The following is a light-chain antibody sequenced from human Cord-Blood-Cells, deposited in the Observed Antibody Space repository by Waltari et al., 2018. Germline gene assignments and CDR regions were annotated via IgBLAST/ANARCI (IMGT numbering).Light chain of an antibody. CDR2: GAS. Sequence: IVMTQLQAALSVSSGDRPTLSCRSSQSVSRNLAWYLQKPGKAPRLLIYGASTRATGIPARFCGSGSGTEFTLTISSLQSEDFAVYYCQQYYNWPLTFGGGTKVEIK. V-gene: IGKV3-15*01. J-gene: IGKJ4*01. CDR3: QQYYNWPLT. CDR1: QSVSRN.